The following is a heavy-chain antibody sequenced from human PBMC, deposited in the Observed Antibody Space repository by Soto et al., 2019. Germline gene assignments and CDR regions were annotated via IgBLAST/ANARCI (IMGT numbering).Heavy chain of an antibody. V-gene: IGHV3-33*01. J-gene: IGHJ6*02. CDR2: IWYDGSNK. CDR1: GFTFSSYG. CDR3: ARARCTHCGGDRSWNYYYGMDV. D-gene: IGHD2-21*02. Sequence: PGGSLRLSCAASGFTFSSYGMHWVRQAPGKGLEWVAVIWYDGSNKYYADSVKGRFTISRDNSKNTLYLQMNSLRAEDTAVYYCARARCTHCGGDRSWNYYYGMDVWGQGTTVTVSS.